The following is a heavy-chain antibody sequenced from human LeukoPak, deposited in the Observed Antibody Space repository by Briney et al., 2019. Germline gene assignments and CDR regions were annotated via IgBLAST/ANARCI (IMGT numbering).Heavy chain of an antibody. J-gene: IGHJ4*02. D-gene: IGHD3-16*02. CDR1: GGSISSSSYY. V-gene: IGHV4-39*01. CDR3: ARQGAGWGSYRPINY. Sequence: SETLSLTCTVSGGSISSSSYYWGWIRQPPGKGLEWIGEINHSGSTNYNPSLKSRVTISVDTSKNQFSLKLSSVTAADTAVYYCARQGAGWGSYRPINYWGQGTLVTVSS. CDR2: INHSGST.